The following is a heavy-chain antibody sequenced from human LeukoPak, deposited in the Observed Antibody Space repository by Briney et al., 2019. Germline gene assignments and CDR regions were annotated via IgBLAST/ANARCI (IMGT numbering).Heavy chain of an antibody. V-gene: IGHV3-30*02. Sequence: GGSLRLSCAASGFYFNTYAMHWVRQAPGKGREWVAFVRFDGSNTRYADSMKGQFTISRDNSKNTLFLQMNNLRPEDTAVYYCAKSSGSSSWYDYFDYWGQGTLATVSS. CDR1: GFYFNTYA. CDR3: AKSSGSSSWYDYFDY. CDR2: VRFDGSNT. J-gene: IGHJ4*02. D-gene: IGHD6-19*01.